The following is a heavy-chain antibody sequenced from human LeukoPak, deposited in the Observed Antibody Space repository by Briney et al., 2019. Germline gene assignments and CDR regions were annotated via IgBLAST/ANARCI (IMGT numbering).Heavy chain of an antibody. CDR1: GYTFPVYH. D-gene: IGHD2-8*02. V-gene: IGHV1-2*02. CDR3: GLVASGNWWFDP. J-gene: IGHJ5*02. CDR2: INPNSGVT. Sequence: ALVKVSCKTSGYTFPVYHIHWVRQAPGQGLEWMGWINPNSGVTNYAQNLQGRVTLTGDTSITTSYMELTGLTSVDTAVYYCGLVASGNWWFDPWGQGTLVTVSS.